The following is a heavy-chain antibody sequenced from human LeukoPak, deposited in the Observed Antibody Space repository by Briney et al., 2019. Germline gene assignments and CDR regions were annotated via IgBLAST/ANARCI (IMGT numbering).Heavy chain of an antibody. D-gene: IGHD5-12*01. CDR1: GFTFSYYA. V-gene: IGHV3-23*01. J-gene: IGHJ4*02. CDR3: AKGGYDYVEVAYFDY. CDR2: IIGSSGST. Sequence: PGGSLRLSCAGSGFTFSYYAMNWVRQAPGKGLEWVSNIIGSSGSTFYADSVKGRFTISKDTSKNTLYLHMSSLRADDTAVYYCAKGGYDYVEVAYFDYWGQGTLVTVSS.